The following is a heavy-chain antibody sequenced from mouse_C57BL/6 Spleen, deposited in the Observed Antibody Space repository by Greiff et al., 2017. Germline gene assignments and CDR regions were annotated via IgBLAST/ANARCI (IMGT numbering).Heavy chain of an antibody. CDR3: ASPITTVVADYYAMDY. CDR2: IRNKANGYTT. Sequence: EVKLVESGGGLVQPGGSLSLSCAASGFTFTDYYMSWVRQPPGKALEWLGFIRNKANGYTTEYSASVKGRFTISRANSQSILYLQMNALRADDSAKYYCASPITTVVADYYAMDYWGQGTSVTVSS. J-gene: IGHJ4*01. CDR1: GFTFTDYY. V-gene: IGHV7-3*01. D-gene: IGHD1-1*01.